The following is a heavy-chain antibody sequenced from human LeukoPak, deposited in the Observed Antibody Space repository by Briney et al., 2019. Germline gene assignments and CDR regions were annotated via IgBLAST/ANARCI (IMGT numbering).Heavy chain of an antibody. CDR3: ARVSYYDFWSGYFQPQNFDY. V-gene: IGHV4-59*12. CDR1: GGSISSYY. CDR2: IFYSERT. Sequence: SETLSLTCTVSGGSISSYYWGWIRQPPGKGLEWIGNIFYSERTNYNPSLKSRVTMSLDTSKNQFSLKLSSVTAADTAVYYCARVSYYDFWSGYFQPQNFDYWGQGTLVTVSS. J-gene: IGHJ4*02. D-gene: IGHD3-3*01.